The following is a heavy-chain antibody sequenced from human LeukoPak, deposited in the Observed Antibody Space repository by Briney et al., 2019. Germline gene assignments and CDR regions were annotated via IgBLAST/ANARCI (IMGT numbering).Heavy chain of an antibody. J-gene: IGHJ4*02. D-gene: IGHD3-22*01. CDR1: GVTLSNYA. V-gene: IGHV3-23*01. CDR3: AKDGGPGDSSGYYYFDY. CDR2: ISSSGSGGNT. Sequence: PGGSLRLSCVASGVTLSNYAMSWARQAPGKGLEWVSGISSSGSGGNTYYADSVKGRFTISRDNSKNTLYLQMNSLRAEDTAVYYCAKDGGPGDSSGYYYFDYWGQGTLVTVSS.